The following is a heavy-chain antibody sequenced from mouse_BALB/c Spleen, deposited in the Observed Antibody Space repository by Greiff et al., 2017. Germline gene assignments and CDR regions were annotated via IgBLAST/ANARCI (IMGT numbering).Heavy chain of an antibody. CDR3: ARSGAVIYYDYDEAMDY. D-gene: IGHD2-4*01. Sequence: EVQRVESGGGLVQPGGSRKLSCAASGFTFSSFGMHWVRQAPEKGLEWVAYISSGSSTIYYADTVKGRFTISRDNPKNTLFLHMTRLRSKDTAMEYCARSGAVIYYDYDEAMDYWGQGTTVTVSS. CDR1: GFTFSSFG. J-gene: IGHJ4*01. V-gene: IGHV5-17*02. CDR2: ISSGSSTI.